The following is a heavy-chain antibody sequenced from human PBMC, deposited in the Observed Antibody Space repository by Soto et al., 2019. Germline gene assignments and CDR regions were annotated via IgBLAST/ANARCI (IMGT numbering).Heavy chain of an antibody. CDR3: ARRTTVAGTPEFDY. CDR2: ISYDGRTT. Sequence: QVQLEESGGGVVQPGRSLSLSCAASGFTFSTFSLHWVRQAPGKGLEWLALISYDGRTTYNPDSVKCRFIISRDNSKNTLHLPLNTLRPADTAVYYWARRTTVAGTPEFDYGGQGTLVTVSS. V-gene: IGHV3-30*04. D-gene: IGHD6-19*01. CDR1: GFTFSTFS. J-gene: IGHJ4*02.